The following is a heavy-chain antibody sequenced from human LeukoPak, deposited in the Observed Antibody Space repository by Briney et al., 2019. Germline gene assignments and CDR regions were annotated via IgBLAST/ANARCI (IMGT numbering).Heavy chain of an antibody. CDR1: GGSISSYY. J-gene: IGHJ4*02. V-gene: IGHV4-59*01. D-gene: IGHD3-10*01. CDR3: ATQFGEKFDC. Sequence: ASETLSLTCTFSGGSISSYYWSWIRQPPRKWLEWIGYIYYSGSTNYNPSLKSRVTISVDTSKNQFSLKLRSVTAADTAVYYCATQFGEKFDCWGQGVLVSVSS. CDR2: IYYSGST.